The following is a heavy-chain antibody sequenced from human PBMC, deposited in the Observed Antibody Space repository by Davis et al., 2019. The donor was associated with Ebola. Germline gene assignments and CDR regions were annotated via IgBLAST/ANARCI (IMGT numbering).Heavy chain of an antibody. CDR1: GYTFTSYA. V-gene: IGHV1-3*01. D-gene: IGHD1-1*01. Sequence: AASVKVSCKASGYTFTSYAMHWVRQAPGQRLEWMGWITVGNGNTKYSQKFQGRVTMTRDTSIGTAYMELSSLRSEDTAVYYCARGYFRYFDLWGRGTLVTVSS. CDR3: ARGYFRYFDL. CDR2: ITVGNGNT. J-gene: IGHJ2*01.